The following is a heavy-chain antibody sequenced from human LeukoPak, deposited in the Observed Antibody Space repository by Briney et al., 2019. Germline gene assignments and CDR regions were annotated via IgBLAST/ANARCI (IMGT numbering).Heavy chain of an antibody. CDR2: IRYDGSNK. CDR1: GFTFSSYG. V-gene: IGHV3-30*02. D-gene: IGHD3-10*01. Sequence: GGSLRLSCAASGFTFSSYGMHWVRQAPGKGLEWVAFIRYDGSNKYYADSVKGRFTISRDNSKNTLYLQMTSLRPEDTAVYYCARDFTMVRGVMDSWGQGTQVTVSS. CDR3: ARDFTMVRGVMDS. J-gene: IGHJ4*02.